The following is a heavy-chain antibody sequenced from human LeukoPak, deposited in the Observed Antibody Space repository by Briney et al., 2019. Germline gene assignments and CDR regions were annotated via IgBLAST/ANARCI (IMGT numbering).Heavy chain of an antibody. CDR3: ARERPLEMATIE. J-gene: IGHJ4*02. V-gene: IGHV3-74*01. CDR1: GFTFSSYW. Sequence: GGSLRLSCAASGFTFSSYWMHWVRQAPGKGLVWVSRINSDGSSTSYADSVKGRFTISRDNAKNTLYLQMNSLRAEDTAVYYCARERPLEMATIEWGQGTLVTVSS. D-gene: IGHD5-24*01. CDR2: INSDGSST.